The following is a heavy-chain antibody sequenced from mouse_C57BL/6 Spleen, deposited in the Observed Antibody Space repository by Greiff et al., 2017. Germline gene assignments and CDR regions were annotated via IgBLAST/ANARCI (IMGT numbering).Heavy chain of an antibody. J-gene: IGHJ4*01. CDR3: AREGDGYSMDY. D-gene: IGHD2-3*01. Sequence: QVQLQQSGAELVKPGASVKISCKASGYAFSSYWMNWVKQRPGKGLEWIGQIYPGDGATNYNGTLKGKATLTADNSSSTAYMQLSSLTSEYSAVYFWAREGDGYSMDYGGQGTSVTVSS. V-gene: IGHV1-80*01. CDR1: GYAFSSYW. CDR2: IYPGDGAT.